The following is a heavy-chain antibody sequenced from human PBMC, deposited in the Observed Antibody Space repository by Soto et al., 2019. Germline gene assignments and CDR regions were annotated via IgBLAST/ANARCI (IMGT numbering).Heavy chain of an antibody. D-gene: IGHD3-3*01. CDR3: AKRVTIYAVDPADY. CDR1: GFTFSDFG. J-gene: IGHJ4*02. CDR2: ISASGDAT. Sequence: GGSLRLSSAASGFTFSDFGMSWVRRAPGKGLEWVSVISASGDATYYAASVKGRFTLSRDNSKNTLYLQMNSLTVADTAVYYCAKRVTIYAVDPADYWGQGTQVTVSS. V-gene: IGHV3-23*01.